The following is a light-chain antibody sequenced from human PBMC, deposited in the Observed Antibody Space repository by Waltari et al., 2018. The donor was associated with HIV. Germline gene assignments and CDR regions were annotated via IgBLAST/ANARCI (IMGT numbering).Light chain of an antibody. J-gene: IGLJ2*01. CDR1: SPNIGATYD. CDR3: QSYDSTLRVV. V-gene: IGLV1-40*01. Sequence: QPVLTPPPSASGAPGQRVTIPCTRSSPNIGATYDVHWYQQLPGTAPKLLIYANNNRPSGVPDRFSGSKSGTSASLAITGLQAEDEADYYCQSYDSTLRVVFGGGTKLTVL. CDR2: ANN.